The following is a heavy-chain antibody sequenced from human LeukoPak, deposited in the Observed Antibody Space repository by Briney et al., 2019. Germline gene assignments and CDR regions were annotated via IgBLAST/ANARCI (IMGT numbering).Heavy chain of an antibody. V-gene: IGHV3-7*01. CDR2: IKEDGSKK. CDR3: ARQCSSTSCTDY. CDR1: GFTFSRYW. Sequence: GGSLRLSCAASGFTFSRYWMSWVRQAPGKGLEWVANIKEDGSKKNYVDSVKGRFTISRDNAKNSLYLQMNSLRAEDTAVYYCARQCSSTSCTDYWGQGTLVTVSS. D-gene: IGHD2-2*01. J-gene: IGHJ4*02.